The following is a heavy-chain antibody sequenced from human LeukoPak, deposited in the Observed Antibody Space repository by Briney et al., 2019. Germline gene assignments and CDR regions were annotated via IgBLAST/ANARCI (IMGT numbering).Heavy chain of an antibody. CDR1: GYTFTGYY. D-gene: IGHD2-2*01. CDR2: INPNSGGT. Sequence: ASVKVSCKASGYTFTGYYMHWVRQAPGQGLEWMGWINPNSGGTNYAQKFQGRVTMTRDTSISTAYMELSRLRSDDTAVYYCARGHCSSTGCYNFDYWGQGTLVTVSS. CDR3: ARGHCSSTGCYNFDY. J-gene: IGHJ4*02. V-gene: IGHV1-2*02.